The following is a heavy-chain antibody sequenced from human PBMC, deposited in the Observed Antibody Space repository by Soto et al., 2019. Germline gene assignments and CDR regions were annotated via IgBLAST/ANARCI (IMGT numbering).Heavy chain of an antibody. D-gene: IGHD2-2*02. CDR1: GYTFTSYA. J-gene: IGHJ6*02. CDR2: INAGNGNT. CDR3: ARDLKAQFHYIGVLPAAIRPANYYDCMDV. Sequence: ASVKVSCKASGYTFTSYAMHWVRQAPGRRLEWMGWINAGNGNTKYSQKFQGRVTITRDTSASTAYMERSSLRSEDTAGYYCARDLKAQFHYIGVLPAAIRPANYYDCMDVWGQGTTVTVSS. V-gene: IGHV1-3*01.